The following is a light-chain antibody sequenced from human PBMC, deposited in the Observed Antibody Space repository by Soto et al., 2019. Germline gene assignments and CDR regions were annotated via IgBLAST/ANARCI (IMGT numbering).Light chain of an antibody. Sequence: QLVLTQPPSASGTPGQRVTISCSGSSSNIGSNTVSWYHHLPGTAPKLLMYSNSQRPSGVPDRFSGSKSGTSASLAISGLQSEDEADYYCATWDDGLKGDVFGTGTKLTVL. CDR3: ATWDDGLKGDV. CDR1: SSNIGSNT. J-gene: IGLJ1*01. CDR2: SNS. V-gene: IGLV1-44*01.